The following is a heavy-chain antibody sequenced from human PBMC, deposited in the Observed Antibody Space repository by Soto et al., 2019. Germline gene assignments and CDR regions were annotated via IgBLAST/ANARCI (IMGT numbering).Heavy chain of an antibody. Sequence: QLQLQESGPGLVKPSETLSLTCTVSGGSISSSSYYWGWIRQPPGKGLEWIGSIYYSGSTYYNPSLKSRVTISVDTSKNQFSLKLSSVTAADTAVYYYASLLRFLEWTDAFDIWGQGTMVTVSS. V-gene: IGHV4-39*01. CDR2: IYYSGST. D-gene: IGHD3-3*01. CDR3: ASLLRFLEWTDAFDI. J-gene: IGHJ3*02. CDR1: GGSISSSSYY.